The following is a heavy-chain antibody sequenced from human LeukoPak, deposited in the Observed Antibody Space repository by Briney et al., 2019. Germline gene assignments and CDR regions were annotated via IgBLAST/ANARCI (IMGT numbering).Heavy chain of an antibody. CDR2: ISAYNGNT. CDR3: ARVGIAAAGTPQGGSSY. CDR1: GYTFTSYG. D-gene: IGHD6-13*01. J-gene: IGHJ4*02. Sequence: ASVKVSCKASGYTFTSYGISWVRQAPGQGLEWMGLISAYNGNTNYAQKLQGRVTMTTDTSTSTAYMELRSLRSDDTAVYYCARVGIAAAGTPQGGSSYWGQGTLVTVSS. V-gene: IGHV1-18*01.